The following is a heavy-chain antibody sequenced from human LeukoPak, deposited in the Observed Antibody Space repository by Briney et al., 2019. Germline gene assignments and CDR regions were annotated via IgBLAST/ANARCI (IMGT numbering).Heavy chain of an antibody. CDR2: IYYNGIS. CDR3: ARRPKGYSSGWLYYFDY. V-gene: IGHV4-59*08. Sequence: SETLSLTCTVSGGSISGYYWSWIRQPPGKGLEWIAYIYYNGISNYNPSLKSRVTISVDTSKNQFSLKLSSVTAADTAVYYCARRPKGYSSGWLYYFDYWGQGTLVTVSS. J-gene: IGHJ4*02. D-gene: IGHD6-19*01. CDR1: GGSISGYY.